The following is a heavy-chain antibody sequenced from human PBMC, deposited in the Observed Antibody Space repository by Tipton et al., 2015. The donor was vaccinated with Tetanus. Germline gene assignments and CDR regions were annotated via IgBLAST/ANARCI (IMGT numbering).Heavy chain of an antibody. CDR2: IAPIFGTT. CDR1: GGTFTNYA. D-gene: IGHD1-1*01. CDR3: ARGGTMDY. V-gene: IGHV1-69*01. J-gene: IGHJ4*02. Sequence: QVQLVQSGAEVKKPGSSVKVSCKASGGTFTNYALSWVRQAPGQGLEWVGGIAPIFGTTNSAPKFQGRVTITADESTNTAYMELSSLRSDDTAVYYCARGGTMDYWGQGTLVTVSA.